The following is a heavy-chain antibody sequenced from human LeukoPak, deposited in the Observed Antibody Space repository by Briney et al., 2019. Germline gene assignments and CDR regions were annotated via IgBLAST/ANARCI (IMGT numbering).Heavy chain of an antibody. CDR1: GFTFSNAW. Sequence: GGSLRLSCAASGFTFSNAWMSWVRQAPGKGLEWVGRIKSKTDGGTTDYAAPVKGRFTISRDNSKNTLYLQMNSLRAEDTAVYYCAREQQLVRTLDYWGQGTLVTVSS. D-gene: IGHD6-13*01. CDR3: AREQQLVRTLDY. CDR2: IKSKTDGGTT. J-gene: IGHJ4*02. V-gene: IGHV3-15*01.